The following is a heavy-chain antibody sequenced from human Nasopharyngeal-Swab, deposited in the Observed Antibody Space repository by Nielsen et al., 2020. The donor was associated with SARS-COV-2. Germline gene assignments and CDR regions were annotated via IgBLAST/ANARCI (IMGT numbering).Heavy chain of an antibody. V-gene: IGHV3-23*01. D-gene: IGHD6-19*01. CDR1: GFTFSSYA. CDR2: ISGSGGST. Sequence: GESLTISCAASGFTFSSYAMSWVRRAPGKGLEWVSAISGSGGSTYYADSVKGRFTISRDNSKNTLYLQMNSLRAEDTAVYYCAKDDRRSQWLVDYYYGMDVWGQGTTVTVSS. CDR3: AKDDRRSQWLVDYYYGMDV. J-gene: IGHJ6*02.